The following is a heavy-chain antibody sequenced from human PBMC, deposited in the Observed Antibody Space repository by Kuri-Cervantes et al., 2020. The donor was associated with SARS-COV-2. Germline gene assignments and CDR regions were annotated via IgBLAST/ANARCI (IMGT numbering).Heavy chain of an antibody. J-gene: IGHJ4*02. V-gene: IGHV4-59*01. D-gene: IGHD1-26*01. CDR1: GGSISSYY. Sequence: SETLSLTCTVSGGSISSYYWSWIRQPPGKGLEWIGYIYHSGSTNYNPSLKSRVTISVDTSKNQFSLKLSSVTAADTAVYYCARDPDGSHFDYWGQGTLVTVSS. CDR2: IYHSGST. CDR3: ARDPDGSHFDY.